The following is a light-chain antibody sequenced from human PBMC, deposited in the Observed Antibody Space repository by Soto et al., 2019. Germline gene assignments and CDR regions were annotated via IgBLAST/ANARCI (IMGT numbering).Light chain of an antibody. CDR2: SNN. CDR1: SSNIGSNS. Sequence: QSALTQPPSASGTPGQRVTISCSGSSSNIGSNSVNWYQQLPGTAPKLLIYSNNQRPSGVPDRFSGSKSGTSASLAISGLQSEDEADYYCVAWDDSLIGPVFGGGTKLTVL. J-gene: IGLJ3*02. V-gene: IGLV1-44*01. CDR3: VAWDDSLIGPV.